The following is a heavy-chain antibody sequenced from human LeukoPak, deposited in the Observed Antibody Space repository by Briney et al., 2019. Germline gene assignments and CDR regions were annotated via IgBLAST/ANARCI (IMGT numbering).Heavy chain of an antibody. Sequence: GGSLRLSCAAPGLTFSSYSMNWVRQAPGKGLEWVSYVSSGSSTILYADSVKGRFTISRDNAKNSLYLQMNSLRAEDTAVYYCASSSSSRGRDVWGKGTTVTVAS. J-gene: IGHJ6*04. CDR2: VSSGSSTI. CDR1: GLTFSSYS. D-gene: IGHD6-6*01. V-gene: IGHV3-48*04. CDR3: ASSSSSRGRDV.